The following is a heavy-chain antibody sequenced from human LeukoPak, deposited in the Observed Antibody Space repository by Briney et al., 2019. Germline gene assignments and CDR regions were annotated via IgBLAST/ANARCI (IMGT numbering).Heavy chain of an antibody. CDR1: GGSISSGDYY. Sequence: PSQTLSLTCTVSGGSISSGDYYWSWIRQPPGKGLEWIGYIYYSGSTYYNPSLKSRVTISVDTSKNQFSLKLSSVTAADTAVYYCARQDYGSKRWFDPWGQGTLVTVSS. CDR2: IYYSGST. CDR3: ARQDYGSKRWFDP. D-gene: IGHD4-17*01. J-gene: IGHJ5*02. V-gene: IGHV4-30-4*08.